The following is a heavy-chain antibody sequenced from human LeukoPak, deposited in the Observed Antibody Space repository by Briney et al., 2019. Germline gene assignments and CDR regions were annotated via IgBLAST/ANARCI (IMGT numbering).Heavy chain of an antibody. V-gene: IGHV3-20*01. J-gene: IGHJ6*03. CDR3: ARAKRSNYYYYMDV. CDR2: INWNGGST. Sequence: GGSLRLSCAASGFTFDDYGMSWVRQAPGKGLEWVSGINWNGGSTGYADSVKGRFTISRDNAKNSLYLQMNSLRAEDTALYHCARAKRSNYYYYMDVWGKGTTVTVSS. CDR1: GFTFDDYG. D-gene: IGHD3/OR15-3a*01.